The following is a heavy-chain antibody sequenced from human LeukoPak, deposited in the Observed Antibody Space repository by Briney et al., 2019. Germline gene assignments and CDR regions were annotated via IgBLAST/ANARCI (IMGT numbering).Heavy chain of an antibody. V-gene: IGHV4-59*11. CDR3: ASRGIDQDY. D-gene: IGHD6-13*01. CDR1: GGSISSHY. CDR2: IYYSGST. J-gene: IGHJ4*02. Sequence: SETLSLTCSVSGGSISSHYWSWIRQPPGKGLEWIGFIYYSGSTNYNPSLKSRVTISLDTSKNQFSLKLSSVTAADTAVYYCASRGIDQDYWGQGTLVTVSS.